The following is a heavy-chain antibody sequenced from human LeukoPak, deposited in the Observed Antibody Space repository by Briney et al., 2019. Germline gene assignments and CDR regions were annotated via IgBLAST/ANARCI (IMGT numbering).Heavy chain of an antibody. CDR3: AKDRYYDILTGYPSDAFDI. V-gene: IGHV3-23*01. Sequence: PGGSLRLSCAASGFIFSSYAMSWVRQAPGKGLEWVSAISGSGGSTYYADSVKGRFTISRDNSKNTLYLQMNSLRAEDTAVYYCAKDRYYDILTGYPSDAFDIWGQGTMVTVSS. D-gene: IGHD3-9*01. J-gene: IGHJ3*02. CDR2: ISGSGGST. CDR1: GFIFSSYA.